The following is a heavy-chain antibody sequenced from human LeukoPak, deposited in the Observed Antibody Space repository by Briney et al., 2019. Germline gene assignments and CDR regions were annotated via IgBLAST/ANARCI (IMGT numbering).Heavy chain of an antibody. CDR3: ARGGIVPAAEDY. V-gene: IGHV3-30*02. D-gene: IGHD2-2*01. CDR1: GFTFSSYG. J-gene: IGHJ4*02. Sequence: GGSLRLSCAASGFTFSSYGMHWVRQAPGKGLEWVAFIRYDGSNKYYADSVKGRFTISRDNSKITLYLQMNSLRAEDTAVYYCARGGIVPAAEDYWGQGTLVTVSS. CDR2: IRYDGSNK.